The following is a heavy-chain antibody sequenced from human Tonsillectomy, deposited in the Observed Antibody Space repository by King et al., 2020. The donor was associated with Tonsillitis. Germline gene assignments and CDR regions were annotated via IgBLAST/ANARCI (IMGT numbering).Heavy chain of an antibody. CDR3: AKAPIAPRKNYYYYYYMDV. J-gene: IGHJ6*03. D-gene: IGHD6-6*01. CDR2: ISDSGGST. CDR1: GFTFSSYG. V-gene: IGHV3-23*04. Sequence: VQLVESGGGLVHPGGSLRLSCAASGFTFSSYGMSWVRQAPGKGLEWVSGISDSGGSTYYADSVKGRFTISRDNSKNTLYVQMNSLRAEDTAVDYCAKAPIAPRKNYYYYYYMDVWGKGTTVTVS.